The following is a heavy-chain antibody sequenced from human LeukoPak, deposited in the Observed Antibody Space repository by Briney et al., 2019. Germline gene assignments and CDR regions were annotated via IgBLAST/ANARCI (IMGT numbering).Heavy chain of an antibody. V-gene: IGHV4-59*12. CDR2: IYYSGST. J-gene: IGHJ4*02. Sequence: PSETLSLTCTVSGGSIRSYYWSWIRQPPGKGLEWIGYIYYSGSTNYNPSLKSRVTMSVDTSENHISLQLTSVTAADTAVYYCAREGGPYRPLDYSGQGTLVTVSS. CDR3: AREGGPYRPLDY. CDR1: GGSIRSYY.